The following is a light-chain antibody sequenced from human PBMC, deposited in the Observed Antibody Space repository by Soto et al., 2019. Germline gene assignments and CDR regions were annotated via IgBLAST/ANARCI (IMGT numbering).Light chain of an antibody. J-gene: IGLJ1*01. V-gene: IGLV8-61*01. Sequence: QTVVTQEPSFSVSPGGTVTLTCGLTSGSVSTGYHPSWYQQPPGQAPRTPIYSTNTRSSGVPDRFSGSILGNKAALTIAGAQADDESDYYCVLYMGGGSYVFGTGTKLTVL. CDR3: VLYMGGGSYV. CDR2: STN. CDR1: SGSVSTGYH.